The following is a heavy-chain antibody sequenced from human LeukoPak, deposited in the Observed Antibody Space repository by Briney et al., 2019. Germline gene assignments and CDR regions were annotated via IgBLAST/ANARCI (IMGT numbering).Heavy chain of an antibody. CDR3: ARGDFIRLITMVRGVIPPDYYYYGMDV. CDR1: GYTFTGYY. J-gene: IGHJ6*04. V-gene: IGHV1-2*04. D-gene: IGHD3-10*01. Sequence: ASVKVSCKASGYTFTGYYMHWVRQAPGQGLEWMGWINPNRGGTNYAQKFQGWVTMTRDTSISTAYMELSRLRSDDTAVYYCARGDFIRLITMVRGVIPPDYYYYGMDVWGKGTTVTVSS. CDR2: INPNRGGT.